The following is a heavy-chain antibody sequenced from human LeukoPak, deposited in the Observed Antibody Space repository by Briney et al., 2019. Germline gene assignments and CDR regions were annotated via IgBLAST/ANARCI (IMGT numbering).Heavy chain of an antibody. D-gene: IGHD3-16*01. CDR3: ARGRYGWLPFDY. CDR2: IYYSGTT. CDR1: GGSMRNYY. J-gene: IGHJ4*02. Sequence: SETLSLTCTVSGGSMRNYYWSWIRQPPGKGLEWIGYIYYSGTTNYNPSLKSRVTISVDTSKNQFTLKLSSVTAADTAVYYCARGRYGWLPFDYWGQGTLVTVSS. V-gene: IGHV4-59*01.